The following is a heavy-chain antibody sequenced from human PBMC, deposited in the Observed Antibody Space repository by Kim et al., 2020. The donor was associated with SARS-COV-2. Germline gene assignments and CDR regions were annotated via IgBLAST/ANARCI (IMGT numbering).Heavy chain of an antibody. CDR3: ALEVQGSCAGTVFDY. CDR1: GFTFSDHA. V-gene: IGHV3-72*01. CDR2: IRSSANSTTY. Sequence: GGSLRLSCAASGFTFSDHAMDWVRQAPGKGLEWVSRIRSSANSTTYEYAVTVKGSFSISSDNSKLYLQMQIIRPENADTAVYSRALEVQGSCAGTVFDY. D-gene: IGHD1-1*01. J-gene: IGHJ4*01.